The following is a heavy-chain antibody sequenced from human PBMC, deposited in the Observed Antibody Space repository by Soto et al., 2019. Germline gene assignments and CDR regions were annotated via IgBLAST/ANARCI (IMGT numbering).Heavy chain of an antibody. CDR1: GFSLSINGLG. J-gene: IGHJ4*02. Sequence: SGPTLVNPTQTLTLTCTFSGFSLSINGLGVGWIRQPPGKALEWLALIYMDDDKRYSPSLMSRLTITKDTSKNQVVLTMTNMDPMDTATYYCARAYTGYDWGSFDYWGQGTLVTVSS. V-gene: IGHV2-5*02. CDR3: ARAYTGYDWGSFDY. D-gene: IGHD5-12*01. CDR2: IYMDDDK.